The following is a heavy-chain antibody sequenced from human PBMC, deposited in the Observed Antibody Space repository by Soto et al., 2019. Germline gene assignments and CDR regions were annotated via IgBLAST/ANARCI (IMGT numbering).Heavy chain of an antibody. Sequence: QVQLVESGGGVVQPGRSLRLSCAASGFTFSSYGMHWVRQAPGKGLEWVAVISYDGSNKYYADSVKGRFTISRDNSKNTLYLQMNSLRAEDTAVYYCAKDLYSYGFHFDYWGQGTLVTVSS. CDR1: GFTFSSYG. J-gene: IGHJ4*02. D-gene: IGHD5-18*01. V-gene: IGHV3-30*18. CDR2: ISYDGSNK. CDR3: AKDLYSYGFHFDY.